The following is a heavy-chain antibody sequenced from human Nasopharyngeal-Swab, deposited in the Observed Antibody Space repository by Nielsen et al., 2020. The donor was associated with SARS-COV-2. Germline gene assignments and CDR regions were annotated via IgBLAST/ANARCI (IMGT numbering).Heavy chain of an antibody. CDR3: AKDQSRNFYYYDSSGKNAFDI. CDR2: ISGSGGST. D-gene: IGHD3-22*01. V-gene: IGHV3-23*01. CDR1: GFTFSSYG. Sequence: GGSLRLSCAASGFTFSSYGMHWVRQAPGKGLEWVSAISGSGGSTYYADSVKGRFTISRDNSKNTLYLQMNSLRAEDTAVYYCAKDQSRNFYYYDSSGKNAFDIWGQGTMVTVSS. J-gene: IGHJ3*02.